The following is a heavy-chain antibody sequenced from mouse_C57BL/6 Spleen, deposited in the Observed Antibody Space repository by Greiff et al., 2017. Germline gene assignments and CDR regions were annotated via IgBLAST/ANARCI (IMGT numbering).Heavy chain of an antibody. CDR1: GYTFTGYW. D-gene: IGHD5-5*01. J-gene: IGHJ3*01. V-gene: IGHV1-9*01. Sequence: VQLQESGAELMKPGASVKLSCKATGYTFTGYWIEWVKQRPGHGLEWIGEILPGSGSTNYNEKFKGKATFTADTSSNTAYMQLSSLTTEDSAIDYCARGDYPPGALAYWGQGTLVTVSA. CDR2: ILPGSGST. CDR3: ARGDYPPGALAY.